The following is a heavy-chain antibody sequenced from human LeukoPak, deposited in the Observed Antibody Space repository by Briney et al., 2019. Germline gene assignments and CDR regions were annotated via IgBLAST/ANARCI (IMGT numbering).Heavy chain of an antibody. V-gene: IGHV3-23*01. CDR1: GFSFSRSA. Sequence: GGSLRLSCAAPGFSFSRSARSWACQAPGKGLEWVSSISNSSGTTSYADSVKGRFTISRDNSKNTLYLQMNSLRAEDTAVYYCAKSGGRDIGIILNYVDYWGQGTLVTVSS. J-gene: IGHJ4*02. CDR2: ISNSSGTT. CDR3: AKSGGRDIGIILNYVDY. D-gene: IGHD2-15*01.